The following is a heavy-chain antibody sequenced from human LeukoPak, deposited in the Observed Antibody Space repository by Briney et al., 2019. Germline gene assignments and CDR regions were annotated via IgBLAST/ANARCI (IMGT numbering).Heavy chain of an antibody. CDR2: INHSGST. V-gene: IGHV4-34*01. D-gene: IGHD3-22*01. Sequence: PSETLSLTCAVYGGSFSGYYWSWIRQPPGKGLEWIGEINHSGSTNYNPSLKSRVTISVDTSKNQFSLKLSSVTAADTAVYYCAREDYYDRGGTHWGQGTLVTVSS. CDR1: GGSFSGYY. J-gene: IGHJ4*02. CDR3: AREDYYDRGGTH.